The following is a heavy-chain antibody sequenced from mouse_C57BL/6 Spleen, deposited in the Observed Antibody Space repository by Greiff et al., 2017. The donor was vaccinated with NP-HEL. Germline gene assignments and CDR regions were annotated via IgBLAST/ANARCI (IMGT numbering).Heavy chain of an antibody. Sequence: VHLVESGPGLVAPSQSLSITCTVSGFSLTSYAISWVRQPPGKGLEWLGVIWTGGGTNYNSALKSRLSISKDNSKSQVFLKMNSLQTDDTARYYCARKGLYDGYYYFDYWGQGTTLTVSS. CDR2: IWTGGGT. J-gene: IGHJ2*01. D-gene: IGHD2-3*01. CDR3: ARKGLYDGYYYFDY. V-gene: IGHV2-9-1*01. CDR1: GFSLTSYA.